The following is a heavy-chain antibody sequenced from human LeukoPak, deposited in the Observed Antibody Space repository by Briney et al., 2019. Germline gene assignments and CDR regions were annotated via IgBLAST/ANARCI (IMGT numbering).Heavy chain of an antibody. CDR3: ARAQTAGYSSGWSSTIDY. V-gene: IGHV3-74*01. CDR2: INSDGSNT. J-gene: IGHJ4*02. Sequence: GGPLRLSCAASGFTFSSYWMHWVRQAPGKGLVWVSRINSDGSNTSYADSVKGRFTISRDNAKNTLYLQMNSLRAEDTAVYYCARAQTAGYSSGWSSTIDYWGQGTLVTVSS. CDR1: GFTFSSYW. D-gene: IGHD6-19*01.